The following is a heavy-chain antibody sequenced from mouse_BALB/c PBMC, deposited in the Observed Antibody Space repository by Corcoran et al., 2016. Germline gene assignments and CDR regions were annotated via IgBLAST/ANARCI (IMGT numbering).Heavy chain of an antibody. Sequence: EVQLQPSGPELVKLGASRKISCKASGYSFTGYTMNWVKQSHGKNLEWIGLINPYNGGTSYNQKFKGKATLTVDKSSSTAYMELLSLTSEDSAVYYCARCRYGNYEAYYAMDYWGQGTSVTVSS. CDR3: ARCRYGNYEAYYAMDY. CDR1: GYSFTGYT. D-gene: IGHD2-1*01. V-gene: IGHV1-18*01. CDR2: INPYNGGT. J-gene: IGHJ4*01.